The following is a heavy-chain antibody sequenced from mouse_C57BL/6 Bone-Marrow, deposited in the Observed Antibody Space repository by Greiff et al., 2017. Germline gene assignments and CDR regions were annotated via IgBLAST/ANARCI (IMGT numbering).Heavy chain of an antibody. V-gene: IGHV5-16*01. CDR3: ARGFYDGYYWYYFDY. CDR1: GFTFSDYY. D-gene: IGHD2-3*01. J-gene: IGHJ2*01. CDR2: INYDGSST. Sequence: EVMLVESEGGLVQPGSSMKLSCTASGFTFSDYYMAWVRQVPEKGLEWVANINYDGSSTYYLDSLKSRFIISRDNAKNILYLQMSSLKSEDTATYYCARGFYDGYYWYYFDYWGQGTTLTVSS.